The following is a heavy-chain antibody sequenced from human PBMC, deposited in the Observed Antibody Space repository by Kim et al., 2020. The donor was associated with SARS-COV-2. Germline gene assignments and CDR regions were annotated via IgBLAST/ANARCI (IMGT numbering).Heavy chain of an antibody. CDR1: GDSVSSNSAA. Sequence: SQTLSLTCAISGDSVSSNSAAWNWIRQSPSRGLEWLGRTYYRSKWYNDYAVSVKSRITINPDTSKNQFSLQLNSVTPEDTAVYYCASSTYSSSWPYYYYYGMEVWGQGTTVTVSS. CDR2: TYYRSKWYN. D-gene: IGHD6-13*01. V-gene: IGHV6-1*01. CDR3: ASSTYSSSWPYYYYYGMEV. J-gene: IGHJ6*02.